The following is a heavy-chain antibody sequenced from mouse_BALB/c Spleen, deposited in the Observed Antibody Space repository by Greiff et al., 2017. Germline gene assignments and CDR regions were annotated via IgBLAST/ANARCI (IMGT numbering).Heavy chain of an antibody. CDR2: ISSGGSYT. V-gene: IGHV5-6-4*01. CDR1: GFTFSSYT. D-gene: IGHD1-1*01. Sequence: EVQLVESGGGLVKPGGSLKLSCAASGFTFSSYTMSWVRQTPEKRLEWVATISSGGSYTYYPDSVKGRFTISRDNAKNTLYLQMSSLKSEDTAMYYCTRESYYGSSHWYFDVWGAGTTVTVSS. J-gene: IGHJ1*01. CDR3: TRESYYGSSHWYFDV.